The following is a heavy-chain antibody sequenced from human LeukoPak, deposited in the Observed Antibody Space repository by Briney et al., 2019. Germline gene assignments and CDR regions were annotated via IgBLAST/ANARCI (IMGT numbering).Heavy chain of an antibody. V-gene: IGHV3-7*01. CDR2: IKQDGSEK. Sequence: PGGSLRLSCAASGFTLSSYWMSWVRQAPGKGLEWVANIKQDGSEKYYVDSEKGRFTISRDNAKNSLYLQMNSLRAEDTAVYYCARASGGLTIFGVVSYWGQGILVTVSS. CDR1: GFTLSSYW. CDR3: ARASGGLTIFGVVSY. D-gene: IGHD3-3*01. J-gene: IGHJ4*02.